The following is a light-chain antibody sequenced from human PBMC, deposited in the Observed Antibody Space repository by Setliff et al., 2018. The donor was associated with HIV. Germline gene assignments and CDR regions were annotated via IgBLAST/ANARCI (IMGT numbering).Light chain of an antibody. Sequence: QSALTQPPSASGTPRQRVTISCSGSTSNIASNAVNWYQQLPGTAPKLLISGNSNRSSGVRDRFSGPKSATSAPLAITVIQAEDDADYYCQSNDRSMTGYVFGTGTKATV. CDR3: QSNDRSMTGYV. J-gene: IGLJ1*01. V-gene: IGLV1-40*01. CDR1: TSNIASNA. CDR2: GNS.